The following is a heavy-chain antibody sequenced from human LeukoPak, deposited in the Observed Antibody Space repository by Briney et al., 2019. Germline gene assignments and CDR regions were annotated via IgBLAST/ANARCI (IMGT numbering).Heavy chain of an antibody. CDR3: ARDDIVVVPAVSHNVDY. J-gene: IGHJ4*02. D-gene: IGHD2-2*01. V-gene: IGHV3-7*01. CDR2: IKQDGSEK. Sequence: GGSLRLSCAASGFTFSSYWMSWVRQAPGKGLERVANIKQDGSEKYYVDSVKGRFTISRDNAKNSLYLQMNSLRAEDTAVYYCARDDIVVVPAVSHNVDYWGQGTLVTVSS. CDR1: GFTFSSYW.